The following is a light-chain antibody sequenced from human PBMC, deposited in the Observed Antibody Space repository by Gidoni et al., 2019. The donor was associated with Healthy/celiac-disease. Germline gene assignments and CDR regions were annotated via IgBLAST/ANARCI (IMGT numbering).Light chain of an antibody. V-gene: IGLV1-51*01. J-gene: IGLJ2*01. CDR1: SSNIGNNY. CDR2: DNN. CDR3: GTWDSSRSAVV. Sequence: HSVLTPPPSVSSAPGQKVTISCSGSSSNIGNNYVSWYQHLPGTAPKLLIYDNNKRPSGIPDRFSGSKSGTSATLGITGLQTGDEADYYCGTWDSSRSAVVFGGGTKLTVL.